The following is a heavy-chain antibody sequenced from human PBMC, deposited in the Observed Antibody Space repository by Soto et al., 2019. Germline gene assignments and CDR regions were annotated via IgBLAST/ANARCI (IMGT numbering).Heavy chain of an antibody. J-gene: IGHJ4*02. CDR1: GFTFSTYE. V-gene: IGHV3-48*03. CDR2: ISSSGKTI. D-gene: IGHD5-12*01. CDR3: ARDPSTHRGYDLGLDY. Sequence: EVQLVESGGGLVQPGGSLRLSCVASGFTFSTYEMNWVRQAPGKGLEWVSYISSSGKTIYYADSAKGRFTISRDNAKNSLDLQMNSLRAEDTAVYYCARDPSTHRGYDLGLDYWGQGTLVTVSS.